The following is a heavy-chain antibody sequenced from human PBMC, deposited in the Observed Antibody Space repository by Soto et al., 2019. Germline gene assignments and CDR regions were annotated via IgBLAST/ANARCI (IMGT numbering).Heavy chain of an antibody. CDR2: IRSKAYGGTT. V-gene: IGHV3-49*04. D-gene: IGHD3-22*01. Sequence: GESLKISCTASGFTFGDYAMSWVRQAPGKGLEWVGFIRSKAYGGTTEYAASVKGRFTISRDDSKSIAYLQMNSLKTEDTAVYYCTREVNCYDSSGYQCYFDYWGQGTLVTVSS. CDR1: GFTFGDYA. CDR3: TREVNCYDSSGYQCYFDY. J-gene: IGHJ4*02.